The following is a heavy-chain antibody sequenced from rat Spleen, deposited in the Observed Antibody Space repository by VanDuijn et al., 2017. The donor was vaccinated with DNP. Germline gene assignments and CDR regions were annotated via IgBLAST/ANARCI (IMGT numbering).Heavy chain of an antibody. J-gene: IGHJ2*01. D-gene: IGHD4-3*01. V-gene: IGHV5-7*01. Sequence: EVQLVESGGGLVQPGRSLKLSCAASGFTFSDYYMAWVRQAPTKGLEWVASIAYDGFTTYYRDSVKGRSTVSRDNAKNTLYLQMDSLRSEDTAIYYCARRTIRDYYFDYWGQGVMVTVSS. CDR1: GFTFSDYY. CDR3: ARRTIRDYYFDY. CDR2: IAYDGFTT.